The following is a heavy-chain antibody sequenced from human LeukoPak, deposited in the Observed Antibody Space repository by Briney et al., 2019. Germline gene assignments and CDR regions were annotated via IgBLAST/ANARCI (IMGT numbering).Heavy chain of an antibody. CDR3: AKDRYSSSFGAFDI. V-gene: IGHV3-13*01. CDR2: IGTAGDI. D-gene: IGHD6-13*01. Sequence: GGSLRLSCAASGFTFSNYDMHWVRQATGKGLEWVSGIGTAGDIYYPGSVKGRFTISRENAKDTLYLQMNSLRAEDTAVYYCAKDRYSSSFGAFDIWGQGTMVIVSS. J-gene: IGHJ3*02. CDR1: GFTFSNYD.